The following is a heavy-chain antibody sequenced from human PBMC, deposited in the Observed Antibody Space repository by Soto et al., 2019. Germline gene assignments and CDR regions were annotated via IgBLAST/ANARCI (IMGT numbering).Heavy chain of an antibody. V-gene: IGHV3-9*01. J-gene: IGHJ6*02. CDR3: AKDIETGGDLGYYGRDV. Sequence: EVQLVESGGGLVQPGRSLRLSCAASGFTFDDYAMHWVRQAPGKGLEWVSGISWNSGSIGYADSVKGRFTISRDNAQNSLYLQMNSLRAEDTDLYYCAKDIETGGDLGYYGRDVWVQGTTVTV. CDR2: ISWNSGSI. CDR1: GFTFDDYA. D-gene: IGHD2-21*02.